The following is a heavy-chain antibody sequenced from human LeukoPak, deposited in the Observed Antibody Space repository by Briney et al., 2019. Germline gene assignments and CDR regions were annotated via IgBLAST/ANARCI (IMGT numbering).Heavy chain of an antibody. Sequence: GGSLRLSCAASGFTFSSYSMNWVRQAPGKGLEWVSSISSSSSYIYYADSVKGRFTISRDNAKNSLYLQMNSLRAEDTAVCYCARVFDYGDYAEFDPWGQGTLVTVSS. CDR3: ARVFDYGDYAEFDP. D-gene: IGHD4-17*01. CDR1: GFTFSSYS. J-gene: IGHJ5*02. V-gene: IGHV3-21*01. CDR2: ISSSSSYI.